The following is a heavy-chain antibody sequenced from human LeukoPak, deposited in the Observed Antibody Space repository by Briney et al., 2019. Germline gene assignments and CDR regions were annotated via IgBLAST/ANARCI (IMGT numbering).Heavy chain of an antibody. CDR2: IYTSGST. Sequence: SETLSLTCTVSGGSISSYYWSWIRQPAGKGLEWIGRIYTSGSTNYNPSLKSRVTISVDKSKNQFSLKLSSVTAADTAVYYCARDYDAGCFDYWGQGTLVTVSS. V-gene: IGHV4-4*07. J-gene: IGHJ4*02. CDR3: ARDYDAGCFDY. D-gene: IGHD3-16*01. CDR1: GGSISSYY.